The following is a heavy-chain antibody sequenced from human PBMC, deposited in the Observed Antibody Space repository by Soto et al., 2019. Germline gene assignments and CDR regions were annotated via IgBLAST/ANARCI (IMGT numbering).Heavy chain of an antibody. CDR3: AKGFIVVVTAIRPDDNFDV. CDR2: ISVGGGST. V-gene: IGHV3-23*01. Sequence: GGSLRLSCAASGFTFNTCAMNWVRQVPGKGLEWVASISVGGGSTYYADSVKGRFTISRDTSKNTLYLQMNSLSAEDTAVYYCAKGFIVVVTAIRPDDNFDVWGQGTMVTVSS. D-gene: IGHD2-21*02. CDR1: GFTFNTCA. J-gene: IGHJ3*01.